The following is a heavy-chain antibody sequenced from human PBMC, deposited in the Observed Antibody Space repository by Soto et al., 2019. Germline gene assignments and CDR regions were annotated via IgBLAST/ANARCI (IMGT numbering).Heavy chain of an antibody. J-gene: IGHJ5*02. V-gene: IGHV1-18*01. D-gene: IGHD2-15*01. CDR2: ISAYNGNT. CDR1: GYTFTSYG. CDR3: ARGTHCSGGSCYSWFDP. Sequence: ASVKVSCKASGYTFTSYGISWVRQAPGQGLEWMGLISAYNGNTNYAQKLQGRVTMTTDTSTSTAYMELRSLRSDDTAVYYCARGTHCSGGSCYSWFDPWGQGTLVIVAS.